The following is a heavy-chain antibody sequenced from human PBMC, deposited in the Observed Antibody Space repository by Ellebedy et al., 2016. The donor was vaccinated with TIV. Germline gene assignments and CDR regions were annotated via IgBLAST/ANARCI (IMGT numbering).Heavy chain of an antibody. D-gene: IGHD1-26*01. V-gene: IGHV4-59*01. CDR1: GGSISGYY. Sequence: SETLSLTXTVSGGSISGYYWNWIRQPPGKGLEWIGCMHYTGSTNYNPSLQSRVTISIDTSKNQFSLNVNSVTAADTAVYFCARSTYGLVGATFDYWGQGTLVTVSS. J-gene: IGHJ4*02. CDR3: ARSTYGLVGATFDY. CDR2: MHYTGST.